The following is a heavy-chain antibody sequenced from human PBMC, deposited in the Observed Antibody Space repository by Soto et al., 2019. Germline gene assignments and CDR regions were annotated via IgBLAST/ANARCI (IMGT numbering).Heavy chain of an antibody. Sequence: AAVKVSCKASGYSFTSLDINWVRQTAGQGLEWMGWMQPSTGRTGYAQKFQGRVTMTRDTSINTAYMELTTLTSDDTAFYYCARGVSAGVDYWGQGTLVTVSS. CDR2: MQPSTGRT. CDR1: GYSFTSLD. V-gene: IGHV1-8*01. CDR3: ARGVSAGVDY. D-gene: IGHD1-26*01. J-gene: IGHJ4*02.